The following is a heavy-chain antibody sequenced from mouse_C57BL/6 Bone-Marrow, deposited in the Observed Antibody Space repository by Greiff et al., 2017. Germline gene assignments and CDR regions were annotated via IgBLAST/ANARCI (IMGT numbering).Heavy chain of an antibody. CDR3: AKIYYYGSSYPYWYFDV. V-gene: IGHV1-63*01. Sequence: QVQLQQSGAELVRPGTSVKMSCKASGYTFTNYWIGWAKQRPGHGLEWIGDIYPGGGYTNYNEKFKGKATLTADKSSSTAYMQFSSLTSEDSAIYYCAKIYYYGSSYPYWYFDVWGTGTTVTVSS. CDR2: IYPGGGYT. J-gene: IGHJ1*03. CDR1: GYTFTNYW. D-gene: IGHD1-1*01.